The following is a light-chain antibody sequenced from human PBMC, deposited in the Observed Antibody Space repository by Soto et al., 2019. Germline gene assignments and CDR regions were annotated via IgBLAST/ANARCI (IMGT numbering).Light chain of an antibody. CDR2: HAS. Sequence: DVQMTQSPSTLSASVGDRVTITCRASQSISSWLAWYQQKPVKAPKLLIFHASSLESGVPSRFSGSGSGTEFILTINSLQPDDFATYDCQQYNGWWTVGQGTKVEIK. CDR3: QQYNGWWT. V-gene: IGKV1-5*01. J-gene: IGKJ1*01. CDR1: QSISSW.